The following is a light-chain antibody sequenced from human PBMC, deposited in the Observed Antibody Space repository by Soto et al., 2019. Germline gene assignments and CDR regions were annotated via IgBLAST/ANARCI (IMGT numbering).Light chain of an antibody. Sequence: EIVLTQSPGTLSLSPGERATLSCRASQSVGSSYLAWYQQKPGQAPRLLIYGASSRATGIPDRFSGSGSGTDFTLTFSRLEPEDFAVYYCQQYGSSPPYTFGQGTKLEIK. CDR2: GAS. V-gene: IGKV3-20*01. CDR1: QSVGSSY. J-gene: IGKJ2*01. CDR3: QQYGSSPPYT.